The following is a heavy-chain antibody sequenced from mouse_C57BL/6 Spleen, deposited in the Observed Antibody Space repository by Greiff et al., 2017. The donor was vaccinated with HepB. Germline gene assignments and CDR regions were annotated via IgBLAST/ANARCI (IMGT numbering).Heavy chain of an antibody. CDR3: ARRGLPYYFDY. CDR2: IDPSDSYT. Sequence: QVQLQQSGAELVMPGASVKLSCKASGYTFTSYWMHWVKQRPGQGLEWIGEIDPSDSYTNYNQKFKGKSTLTVDKSSSTAYMQLSSLTSEDSAVYYCARRGLPYYFDYWGQGTTLTVSS. V-gene: IGHV1-69*01. J-gene: IGHJ2*01. D-gene: IGHD3-1*01. CDR1: GYTFTSYW.